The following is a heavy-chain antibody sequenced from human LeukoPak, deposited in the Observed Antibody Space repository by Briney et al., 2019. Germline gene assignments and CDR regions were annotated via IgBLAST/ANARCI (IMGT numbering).Heavy chain of an antibody. CDR2: MYTGGTT. Sequence: GGSLRLSCAASGFSVSGTHMSWVRQAPGEGLEWVSAMYTGGTTYYADSVTGRFPISRDNSKNTLYLHMNSLRVEDTAVYYCAKDEATSGGGLASWGQGTLVSVSS. D-gene: IGHD3-16*01. CDR1: GFSVSGTH. J-gene: IGHJ4*02. V-gene: IGHV3-53*01. CDR3: AKDEATSGGGLAS.